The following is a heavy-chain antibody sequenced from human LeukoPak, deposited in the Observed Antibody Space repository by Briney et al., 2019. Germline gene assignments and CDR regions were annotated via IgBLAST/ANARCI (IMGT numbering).Heavy chain of an antibody. CDR1: GYTFTSYG. CDR3: ARDGGEYYGMDV. CDR2: ISEGNGNT. J-gene: IGHJ6*02. D-gene: IGHD2-15*01. V-gene: IGHV1-18*01. Sequence: ASVKVSCKASGYTFTSYGISWVRQAPGQGLEWMGWISEGNGNTKYSQKFQGRVTITRDTSASTAYMELSSLRSEDTAVYYCARDGGEYYGMDVWGQGTTVTVSS.